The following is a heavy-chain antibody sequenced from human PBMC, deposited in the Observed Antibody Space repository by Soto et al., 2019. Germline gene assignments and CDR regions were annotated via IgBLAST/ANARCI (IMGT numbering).Heavy chain of an antibody. Sequence: QITLRESGPTLVKPTQTLTLTCTFSGFSLNTRGVGVGWIRQPPGKALEWLALIYWDDDRRYSPSLKNRLTITRDTPGNQVVLKMSYMHSVDTATYPCARTRWFNGSGFSHFDYWGQGILVTVSS. CDR2: IYWDDDR. V-gene: IGHV2-5*02. J-gene: IGHJ4*02. D-gene: IGHD3-22*01. CDR1: GFSLNTRGVG. CDR3: ARTRWFNGSGFSHFDY.